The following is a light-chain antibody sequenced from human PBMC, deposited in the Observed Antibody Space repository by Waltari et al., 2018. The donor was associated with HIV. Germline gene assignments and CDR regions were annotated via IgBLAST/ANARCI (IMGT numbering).Light chain of an antibody. Sequence: QAGLTQPPSVSKALGLTATLTCTGDKNNVGFQGASWLKHHQGHPPKLLSYGGTNRPSGVPDRFSASTSGKTASLNIPGLLADDEADYDCSSWDTKLNGWVFGGGTHLTVL. CDR3: SSWDTKLNGWV. V-gene: IGLV10-54*01. J-gene: IGLJ3*02. CDR2: GGT. CDR1: KNNVGFQG.